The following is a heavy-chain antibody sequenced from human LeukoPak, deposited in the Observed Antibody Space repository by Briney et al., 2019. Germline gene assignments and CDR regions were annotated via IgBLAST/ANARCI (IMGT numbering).Heavy chain of an antibody. CDR3: ARVARVGASHLFDY. CDR2: IYHSRST. D-gene: IGHD1-26*01. Sequence: PSETLSLTCTVSGGSISSGGYYWSWIRQPPGKGLEWIGYIYHSRSTYYNPSLKSRVTISVDRSKNQFSLKLSSVTAADTAVYYCARVARVGASHLFDYWGQGTLVTVSS. V-gene: IGHV4-30-2*01. CDR1: GGSISSGGYY. J-gene: IGHJ4*02.